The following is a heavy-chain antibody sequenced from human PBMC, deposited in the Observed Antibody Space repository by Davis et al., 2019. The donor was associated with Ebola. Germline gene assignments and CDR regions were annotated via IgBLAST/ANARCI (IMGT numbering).Heavy chain of an antibody. Sequence: SETLSLTCSVYGGSFSGYFWTWIRQHPGKGLEWIGNIYYSGSAFYNPSLESRVTISVDTSKNQFSLKLSSVTAADTAVYYCARGDSYYDPSGYYAGPEAPDHWGQGTLVSVSS. CDR2: IYYSGSA. D-gene: IGHD3-22*01. J-gene: IGHJ4*02. V-gene: IGHV4-34*01. CDR1: GGSFSGYF. CDR3: ARGDSYYDPSGYYAGPEAPDH.